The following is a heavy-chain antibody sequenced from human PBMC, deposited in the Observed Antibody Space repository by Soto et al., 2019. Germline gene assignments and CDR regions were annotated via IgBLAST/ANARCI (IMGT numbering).Heavy chain of an antibody. CDR3: ARDRSGGWYLGY. CDR1: GFTFSSYS. D-gene: IGHD6-19*01. J-gene: IGHJ4*02. Sequence: PGGSLRLSCAASGFTFSSYSMNRVRQAPGKGLEWVSSISSNSSYIYYADSVKGRFTISRDNAKNSLYLQMNSLRAEDTAVYYWARDRSGGWYLGYWRQRTLVTVSS. V-gene: IGHV3-21*01. CDR2: ISSNSSYI.